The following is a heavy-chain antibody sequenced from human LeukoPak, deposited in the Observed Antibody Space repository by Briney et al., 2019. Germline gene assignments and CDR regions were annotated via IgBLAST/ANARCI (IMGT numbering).Heavy chain of an antibody. D-gene: IGHD4-17*01. CDR1: GFTFSSYG. CDR3: AKDAKHDYGDYRSYFQH. CDR2: ISYDGSNE. J-gene: IGHJ1*01. Sequence: GGSLRLSCAASGFTFSSYGLHWVRQAPGKGLDWVAFISYDGSNEYYADSVKGRFTISRDNSKNTLYLQMNSLRAEDTAVYYCAKDAKHDYGDYRSYFQHWGQGTLVTVSS. V-gene: IGHV3-30-3*01.